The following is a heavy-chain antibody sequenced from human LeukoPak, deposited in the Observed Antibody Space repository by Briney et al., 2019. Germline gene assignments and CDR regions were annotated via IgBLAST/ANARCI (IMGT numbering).Heavy chain of an antibody. Sequence: PGGSLRLFCAASGSTFSSFAMSWVRQAPGKGLEWVSAISGSGGSTYYADPGKGRFTNSRDNCKNTLYLQMNSLRTEDTAVYYWAKATRLTGLVGGYFDYWGQGTLVTVSS. J-gene: IGHJ4*02. CDR2: ISGSGGST. CDR1: GSTFSSFA. CDR3: AKATRLTGLVGGYFDY. V-gene: IGHV3-23*01. D-gene: IGHD6-19*01.